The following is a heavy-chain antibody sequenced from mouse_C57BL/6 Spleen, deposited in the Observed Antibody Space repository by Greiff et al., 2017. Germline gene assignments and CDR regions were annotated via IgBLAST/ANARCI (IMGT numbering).Heavy chain of an antibody. J-gene: IGHJ4*01. D-gene: IGHD1-1*01. CDR1: GFTFSSYG. CDR3: ARHGSSSHAMDY. Sequence: EVKVVESGGDLVKPGGSLKLSCAASGFTFSSYGMSWVRQTPDKRLEWVATISSGGSYTYYPDSVKGRFTISRDNAKNTLYLQMSSLKSEDTAMYYCARHGSSSHAMDYWGQGTSVTVSS. V-gene: IGHV5-6*01. CDR2: ISSGGSYT.